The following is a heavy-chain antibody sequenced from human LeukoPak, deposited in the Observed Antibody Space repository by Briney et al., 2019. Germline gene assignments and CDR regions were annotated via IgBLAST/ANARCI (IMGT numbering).Heavy chain of an antibody. J-gene: IGHJ4*02. CDR3: AKDPTCSSTSCYVI. Sequence: GGSLRLSCAGSGFTFDDYAMHWVRQAPGKGLEWVSGISWNSGSIGYADSVKGRFTISRDNSKNTLYLQMNSLRAEDTAVYYCAKDPTCSSTSCYVIWGQGTLVTVSS. CDR1: GFTFDDYA. V-gene: IGHV3-9*01. CDR2: ISWNSGSI. D-gene: IGHD2-2*01.